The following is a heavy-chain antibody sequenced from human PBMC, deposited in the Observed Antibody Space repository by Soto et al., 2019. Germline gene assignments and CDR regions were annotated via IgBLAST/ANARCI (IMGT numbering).Heavy chain of an antibody. J-gene: IGHJ3*02. Sequence: EVQLLESGGGLVQPGGSLRLSCAASGFTFNSYVMTWVRQAPGKGLEWVSAISVSGGSTYYADSVKGRFTISRDNSKNTLYLQMNSLRAEDTAVYYCAKEYSSSVFSNDAFDIWGQGTMVTVSS. D-gene: IGHD6-6*01. CDR3: AKEYSSSVFSNDAFDI. CDR2: ISVSGGST. V-gene: IGHV3-23*01. CDR1: GFTFNSYV.